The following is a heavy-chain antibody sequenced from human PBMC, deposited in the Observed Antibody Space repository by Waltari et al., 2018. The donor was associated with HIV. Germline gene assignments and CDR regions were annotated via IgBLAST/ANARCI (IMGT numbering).Heavy chain of an antibody. CDR3: AREVVGTYNMLTGVYHYSHYMDV. J-gene: IGHJ6*03. CDR1: GFTFRSYW. CDR2: INSDGTRI. Sequence: EVHLVESGGGLVQPGGSLTLSCAASGFTFRSYWLPWVRQASGKGLVWVSRINSDGTRISYADSVKGRFTISRDNAKSTLYLQISSLRAEDTAVYYCAREVVGTYNMLTGVYHYSHYMDVWGKGTTVTVSS. V-gene: IGHV3-74*01. D-gene: IGHD3-9*01.